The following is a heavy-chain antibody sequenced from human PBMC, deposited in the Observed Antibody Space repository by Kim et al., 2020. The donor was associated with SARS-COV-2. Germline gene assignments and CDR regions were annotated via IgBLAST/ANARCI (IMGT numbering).Heavy chain of an antibody. J-gene: IGHJ4*02. CDR2: INHSGST. CDR1: GGSFSGYY. Sequence: SETLSLTCAVYGGSFSGYYWSWIRQPPGKGLEWIGEINHSGSTNYNPSLKSRVTISVDTSKNQFSLKLSSVTAADTAVYYCARGDNLGYCTNGVCSPYFDYWGQGTLVTVSS. V-gene: IGHV4-34*01. CDR3: ARGDNLGYCTNGVCSPYFDY. D-gene: IGHD2-8*01.